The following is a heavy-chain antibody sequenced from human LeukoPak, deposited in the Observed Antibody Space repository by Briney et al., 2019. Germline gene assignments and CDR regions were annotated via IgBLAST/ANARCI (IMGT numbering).Heavy chain of an antibody. CDR1: GFSFPYG. V-gene: IGHV3-23*01. CDR3: ARSIAAAGRHAFDI. Sequence: GGSLRLSCEASGFSFPYGMSWVRQAPGKGLEWVSGITNSGENTYYADSVKGRFTISRDNSKNSLYLQMNSLRAEDTAVYYCARSIAAAGRHAFDIWGQGTMVTVSS. D-gene: IGHD6-13*01. J-gene: IGHJ3*02. CDR2: ITNSGENT.